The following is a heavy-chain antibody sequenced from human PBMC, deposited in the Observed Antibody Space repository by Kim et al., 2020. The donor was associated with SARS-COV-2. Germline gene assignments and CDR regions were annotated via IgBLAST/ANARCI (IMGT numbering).Heavy chain of an antibody. Sequence: KFHGRVTMTEDTSTDTAYMELGSLRSEDTAVYYCATSAAAGRLYWFDPWGQGTLVTVSS. V-gene: IGHV1-24*01. CDR3: ATSAAAGRLYWFDP. J-gene: IGHJ5*02. D-gene: IGHD6-13*01.